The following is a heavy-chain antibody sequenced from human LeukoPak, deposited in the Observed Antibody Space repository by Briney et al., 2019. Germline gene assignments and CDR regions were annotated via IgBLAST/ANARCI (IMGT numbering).Heavy chain of an antibody. Sequence: SSVKVSCKASGYTFTGYYMHWVRQAPGQGIEWMGWINPNSGDTSYAQKFQGRVTMTRDTSITTAFMELSTLKSDDTAVYYCSTRRGYNFGSDSWGQGNLVTVSS. CDR3: STRRGYNFGSDS. CDR1: GYTFTGYY. D-gene: IGHD5-18*01. V-gene: IGHV1-2*02. J-gene: IGHJ4*02. CDR2: INPNSGDT.